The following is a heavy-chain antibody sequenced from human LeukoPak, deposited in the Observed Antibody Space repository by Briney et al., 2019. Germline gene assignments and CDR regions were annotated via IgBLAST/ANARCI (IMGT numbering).Heavy chain of an antibody. CDR2: IDTSGSYI. V-gene: IGHV3-21*01. D-gene: IGHD3-9*01. CDR1: GFTFTSYG. CDR3: ARDDPYYEILTGYYRGYYFDY. J-gene: IGHJ4*02. Sequence: GGSLRLSCTASGFTFTSYGMNWVRQAPGKGLEWVSFIDTSGSYIYYGDSLKGRVTISRDNAKNSLYLQMNSLRAEDTAVYYCARDDPYYEILTGYYRGYYFDYWGQGTLVTVSS.